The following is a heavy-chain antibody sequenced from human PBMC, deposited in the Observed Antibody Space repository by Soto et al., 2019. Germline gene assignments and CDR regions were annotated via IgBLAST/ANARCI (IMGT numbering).Heavy chain of an antibody. J-gene: IGHJ3*02. CDR3: ARVRLLRYFDWRPGAFDI. D-gene: IGHD3-9*01. V-gene: IGHV1-18*01. CDR1: GYTFTSYG. CDR2: ISAYNGNT. Sequence: GASVKVSCKASGYTFTSYGISWVRQAPGQGLEWMGWISAYNGNTNYAQKFQGKVTMTTDTSTSTAYMELRSLRSDDTAVYYCARVRLLRYFDWRPGAFDIWGQGTMVTVSS.